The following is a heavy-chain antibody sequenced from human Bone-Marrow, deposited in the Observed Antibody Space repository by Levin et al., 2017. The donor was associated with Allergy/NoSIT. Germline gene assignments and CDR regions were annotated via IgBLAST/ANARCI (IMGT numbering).Heavy chain of an antibody. CDR2: ISFDGAKT. D-gene: IGHD3-10*01. V-gene: IGHV3-30-3*01. J-gene: IGHJ4*02. Sequence: QTSETLSLTCATSGFTFTSYAIHWVRQAPGQGLEWVALISFDGAKTYYADFVRGRFTISRDNSQNTVYLEMNSLGTDDTAMYYCARDGVRFGELVNDEYYFAYWGQGTLVTVSS. CDR1: GFTFTSYA. CDR3: ARDGVRFGELVNDEYYFAY.